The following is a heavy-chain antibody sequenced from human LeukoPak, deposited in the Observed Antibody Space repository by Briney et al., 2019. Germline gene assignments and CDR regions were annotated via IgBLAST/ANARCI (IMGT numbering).Heavy chain of an antibody. CDR2: IYTSGST. CDR3: ARDHRNYYDSSGYTRNAFDI. CDR1: GGSISSYY. J-gene: IGHJ3*02. V-gene: IGHV4-4*07. D-gene: IGHD3-22*01. Sequence: SETLSLTCTVSGGSISSYYWSWIRQPAGKGLEWIGRIYTSGSTNYNPSLKSRVTMSVDTSKNQFSLKLSSVTAADTAVYYCARDHRNYYDSSGYTRNAFDIWGQGTMVTVSS.